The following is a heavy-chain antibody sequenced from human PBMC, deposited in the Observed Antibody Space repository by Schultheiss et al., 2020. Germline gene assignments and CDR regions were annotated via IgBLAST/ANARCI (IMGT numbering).Heavy chain of an antibody. CDR1: GFTFSSYG. CDR3: AREAVITFGGVIG. CDR2: ISSSSSYI. Sequence: GGSLRLSCAASGFTFSSYGMNWVRQAPGKGLEWVSSISSSSSYIYYADSVKGRFTISRDNAKNSLYLQMNSLRAEDTAVYYCAREAVITFGGVIGWGQGTLVTV. J-gene: IGHJ4*02. D-gene: IGHD3-16*02. V-gene: IGHV3-21*01.